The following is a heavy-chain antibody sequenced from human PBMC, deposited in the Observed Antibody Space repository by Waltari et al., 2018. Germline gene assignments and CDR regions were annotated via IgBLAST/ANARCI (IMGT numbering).Heavy chain of an antibody. V-gene: IGHV4-59*01. Sequence: QVQLQESGPGLVKPSETLSLTCTVSGGSISSYYWSWIRPPPGKGLEWIGYIYYSGSTNYNPSLKSRVTISVDTSKNQFSLKLSSVTAADTAVYYCARDGPRLSYHFDYWGQGTLVTVSS. D-gene: IGHD1-26*01. J-gene: IGHJ4*02. CDR1: GGSISSYY. CDR3: ARDGPRLSYHFDY. CDR2: IYYSGST.